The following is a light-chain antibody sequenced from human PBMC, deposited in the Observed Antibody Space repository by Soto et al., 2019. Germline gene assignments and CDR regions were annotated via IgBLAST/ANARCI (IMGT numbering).Light chain of an antibody. V-gene: IGLV2-14*01. Sequence: QSVLTQPASVSGSPGQSITISCTGTSSDVGGYNYVSWYQHHPGNAPKLMIYEVSNRPSGVSNRFSGSKSGNTASLTISGLQAEDEADYYCTSYTSSATLVVFGGGTKVTVL. CDR1: SSDVGGYNY. J-gene: IGLJ2*01. CDR2: EVS. CDR3: TSYTSSATLVV.